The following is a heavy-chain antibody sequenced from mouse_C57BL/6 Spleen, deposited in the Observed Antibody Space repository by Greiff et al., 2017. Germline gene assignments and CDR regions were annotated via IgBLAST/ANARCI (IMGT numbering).Heavy chain of an antibody. CDR3: AKTTVVGPGDY. V-gene: IGHV1-22*01. CDR1: GYTFTDYN. CDR2: INPNNGGT. Sequence: EVQLQQSGPELVKPGASVKMSCKASGYTFTDYNMHWVKQSHGKSLEWIGYINPNNGGTSYNQKFKGKATLTVNKSSSTAYMELRSLTSEDSAVYFCAKTTVVGPGDYWGQGTSVTVSS. D-gene: IGHD1-1*01. J-gene: IGHJ4*01.